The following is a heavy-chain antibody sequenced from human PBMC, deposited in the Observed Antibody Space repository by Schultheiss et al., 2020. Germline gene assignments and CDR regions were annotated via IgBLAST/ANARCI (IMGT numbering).Heavy chain of an antibody. CDR2: IYYSGST. V-gene: IGHV4-59*12. J-gene: IGHJ6*02. CDR3: ARGRSIFGVVLPDFYQYGMEV. CDR1: GGSISSYY. D-gene: IGHD3-3*01. Sequence: SETLSLTCTVSGGSISSYYWSWIRQHPGKGLEWIGYIYYSGSTYYNPSLKSRVTISVDTSKNQFSLKLTSVTAADTAVYYCARGRSIFGVVLPDFYQYGMEVWGQGTTVTVSS.